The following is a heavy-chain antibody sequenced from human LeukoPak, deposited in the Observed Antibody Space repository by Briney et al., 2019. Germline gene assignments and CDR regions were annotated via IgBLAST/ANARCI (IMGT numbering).Heavy chain of an antibody. D-gene: IGHD3-22*01. Sequence: SETLSLTCSASGDSISSDYWSWIRQPPGKGLEWIGYIYYSGSTNYNPSLKSRVTISVDTSKNQFSLKLSSVTAADTAVYYCARQSGITMIVNDAFDIWGQGTMVTVSS. CDR2: IYYSGST. CDR1: GDSISSDY. V-gene: IGHV4-59*08. CDR3: ARQSGITMIVNDAFDI. J-gene: IGHJ3*02.